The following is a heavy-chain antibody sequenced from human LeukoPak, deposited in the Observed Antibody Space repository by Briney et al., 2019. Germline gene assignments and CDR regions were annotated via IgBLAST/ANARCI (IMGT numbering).Heavy chain of an antibody. Sequence: GGSLRLSCAASGFTFSSYWMHWVRQAPGKGLVWVSRINSDGSSTSYADSVKGRFTISRDNAKNTLSLQMNSLRAEDTAVYYCARDTLSGYYFDYWGQGTLVTVSS. J-gene: IGHJ4*02. V-gene: IGHV3-74*01. CDR3: ARDTLSGYYFDY. D-gene: IGHD5-12*01. CDR2: INSDGSST. CDR1: GFTFSSYW.